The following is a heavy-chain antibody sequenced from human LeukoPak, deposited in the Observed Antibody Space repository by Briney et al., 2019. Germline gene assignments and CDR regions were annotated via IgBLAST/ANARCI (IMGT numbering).Heavy chain of an antibody. CDR3: ARVGYSSSWSHGT. J-gene: IGHJ4*02. CDR1: GGSISSYY. V-gene: IGHV4-59*08. Sequence: ASETLSLTCTVSGGSISSYYWSWIRQPPGKGLEWIGYIYYSGSTNYNPSLKSRVTISVDTSKNQFSLKLSSVTAADTAVYYCARVGYSSSWSHGTWGQGTLVTVSS. CDR2: IYYSGST. D-gene: IGHD6-13*01.